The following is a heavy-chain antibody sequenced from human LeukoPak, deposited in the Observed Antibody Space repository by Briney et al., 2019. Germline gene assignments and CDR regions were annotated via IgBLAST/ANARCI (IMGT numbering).Heavy chain of an antibody. CDR1: GFTLSSYA. CDR2: ISYDGSNK. J-gene: IGHJ4*02. D-gene: IGHD1-7*01. Sequence: GGSLRLSCAASGFTLSSYAMHWVRQAPDKGLEWVAVISYDGSNKYYGDSVKGRFTISRDNSKNTLYLQMNSLRAEDTAVYYCARARPGTTLYGYWGQGTLVTVSS. CDR3: ARARPGTTLYGY. V-gene: IGHV3-30-3*01.